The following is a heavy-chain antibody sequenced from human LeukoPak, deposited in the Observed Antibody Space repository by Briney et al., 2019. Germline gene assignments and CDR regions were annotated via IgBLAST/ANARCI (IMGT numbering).Heavy chain of an antibody. V-gene: IGHV4-39*01. CDR1: GGSISSSSYY. Sequence: SETLSLTCTVSGGSISSSSYYWGWIRQPPGKGLEWIGSIYYSGSTYYSPSLKSRVTISVDTSKNQFSLKLSSVTAADTAVYYCARGVAATLYYYYYYMDVWGKGTTVTVSS. D-gene: IGHD2-15*01. CDR3: ARGVAATLYYYYYYMDV. J-gene: IGHJ6*03. CDR2: IYYSGST.